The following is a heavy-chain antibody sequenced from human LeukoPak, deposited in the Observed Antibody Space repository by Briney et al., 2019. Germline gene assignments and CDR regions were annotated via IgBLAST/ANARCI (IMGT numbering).Heavy chain of an antibody. CDR3: ARLSQWLVGGGY. D-gene: IGHD6-19*01. J-gene: IGHJ4*02. CDR2: IYYSGST. Sequence: SETLSLTCTVSGGSISSYYWSWIRQPPGKGLEWIGYIYYSGSTNYNPSLKSRVTISVDTSKNQSSLKLSSVTAADTAVYYCARLSQWLVGGGYWGQGTLVTVSS. CDR1: GGSISSYY. V-gene: IGHV4-59*08.